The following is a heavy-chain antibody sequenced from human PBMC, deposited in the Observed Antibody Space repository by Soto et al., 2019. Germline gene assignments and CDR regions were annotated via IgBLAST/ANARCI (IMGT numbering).Heavy chain of an antibody. CDR1: GFTFSTYA. CDR3: ARERGTNGVCYATSDY. D-gene: IGHD2-8*01. J-gene: IGHJ4*02. Sequence: PGGSLRLSCATSGFTFSTYAMHWVRQAPGKGLEYVSAISSNGRSTYYANSVKGRFTISRDNSKNTLYLQMDSLRAEDMAVYYCARERGTNGVCYATSDYWGQGTLVTVSS. CDR2: ISSNGRST. V-gene: IGHV3-64*01.